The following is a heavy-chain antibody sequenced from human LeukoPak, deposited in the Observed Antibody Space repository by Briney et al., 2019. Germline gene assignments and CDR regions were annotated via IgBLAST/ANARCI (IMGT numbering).Heavy chain of an antibody. Sequence: ASVKVSCKVSGYSVTESPMHWVRQAPGKGLEWMGGFDPEEGERMYAQKFQGRVTMTEDTSTDTAHMDLSSLKSEDTAVYYCATGGSTLGDFDSWGQGTLVTVSS. D-gene: IGHD5/OR15-5a*01. CDR2: FDPEEGER. J-gene: IGHJ4*02. V-gene: IGHV1-24*01. CDR1: GYSVTESP. CDR3: ATGGSTLGDFDS.